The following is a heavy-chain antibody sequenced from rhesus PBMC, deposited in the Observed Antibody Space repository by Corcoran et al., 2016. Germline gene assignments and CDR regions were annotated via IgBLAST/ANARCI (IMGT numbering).Heavy chain of an antibody. D-gene: IGHD6-31*01. CDR2: ISNTGKTI. V-gene: IGHV3S4*01. CDR1: GFPFSVYD. J-gene: IGHJ4*01. CDR3: TRLLGGSGLYVGVGY. Sequence: EVQLVESGGGLVHPGGSLSLSCAASGFPFSVYDMSRFRQALGKGLDGVSSISNTGKTIYYADAVKGRFTISRDNAKNSLSLQMNSLKTEDTAVYYCTRLLGGSGLYVGVGYWGQGVLVTVSS.